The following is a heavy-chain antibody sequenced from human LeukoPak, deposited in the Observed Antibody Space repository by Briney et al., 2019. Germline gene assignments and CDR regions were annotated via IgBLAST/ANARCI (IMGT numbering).Heavy chain of an antibody. CDR3: ARDNGDVVAPLLDV. J-gene: IGHJ6*04. D-gene: IGHD2-21*01. CDR2: VTFGSEYI. CDR1: GFTFSTYA. Sequence: MTGGSLRLSCAASGFTFSTYAINWVRQAPGKGLEWVSSVTFGSEYIYYADSVKGRFTISRDDAKNSLYLQINSLRAEDTAVYYCARDNGDVVAPLLDVWGKGTTVTISS. V-gene: IGHV3-21*01.